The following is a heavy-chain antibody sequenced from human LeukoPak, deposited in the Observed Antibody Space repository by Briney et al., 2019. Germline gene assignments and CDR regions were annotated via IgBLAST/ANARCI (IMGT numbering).Heavy chain of an antibody. CDR1: GFTFSSYA. CDR2: ISYDGSNK. J-gene: IGHJ5*02. V-gene: IGHV3-30-3*01. D-gene: IGHD3-3*01. Sequence: PGGSLGLSCAASGFTFSSYAMSWVRQAPGKGLEWVTIISYDGSNKYYADSVKGRFTISRDNSKNTLYLQMNSLRAEDTAVYYCARGGQGYDLNWFDPWGQGTLVTVSS. CDR3: ARGGQGYDLNWFDP.